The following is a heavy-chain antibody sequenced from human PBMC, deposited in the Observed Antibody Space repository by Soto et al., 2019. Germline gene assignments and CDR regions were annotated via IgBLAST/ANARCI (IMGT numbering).Heavy chain of an antibody. CDR2: FDPEDGET. J-gene: IGHJ4*02. D-gene: IGHD1-26*01. V-gene: IGHV1-24*01. CDR3: ATTTVVGATMDFDY. Sequence: ASVKVSCKVSGYTLTELSMHWVRQAPGKGLEWMGGFDPEDGETIYAQKFQGRVTMTEDTSTDTAYMELSSLRSEDTAVYYCATTTVVGATMDFDYWGQGALVTVSS. CDR1: GYTLTELS.